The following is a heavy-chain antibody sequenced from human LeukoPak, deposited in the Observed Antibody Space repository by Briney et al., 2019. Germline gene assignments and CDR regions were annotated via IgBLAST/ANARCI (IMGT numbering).Heavy chain of an antibody. J-gene: IGHJ6*03. CDR3: ARDVTMVRGGHYYYYYYMDV. D-gene: IGHD3-10*01. Sequence: GGSLRLSSAASGFTFSDYYMSWIRQAPGKGLEWVSYISGSGGTINYADSVKGRFTISRDNAKNSLYLQMNSLRAEDTAVYYCARDVTMVRGGHYYYYYYMDVWGKGTTVTVSS. V-gene: IGHV3-11*04. CDR1: GFTFSDYY. CDR2: ISGSGGTI.